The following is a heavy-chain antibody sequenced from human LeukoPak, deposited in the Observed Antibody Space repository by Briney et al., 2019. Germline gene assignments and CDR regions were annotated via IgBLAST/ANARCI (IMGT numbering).Heavy chain of an antibody. J-gene: IGHJ4*02. D-gene: IGHD1-26*01. V-gene: IGHV1-46*01. CDR3: ARDLIGFVGGSEPFDY. CDR1: GYTFTSYY. Sequence: GASVKVSCKASGYTFTSYYMHWVRQAPGQGLEWMGIINPSGGSTSYAQKFQGRVTMTRDTSTSTVYMELSSLRSEDTAVYYCARDLIGFVGGSEPFDYWGQGTLVTVSS. CDR2: INPSGGST.